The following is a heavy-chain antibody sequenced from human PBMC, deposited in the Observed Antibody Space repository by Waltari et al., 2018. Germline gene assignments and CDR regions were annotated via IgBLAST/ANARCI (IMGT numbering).Heavy chain of an antibody. V-gene: IGHV4-59*12. CDR1: GGSISSSY. D-gene: IGHD4-4*01. CDR2: IYGGSGST. CDR3: ARDHSNYDRFDV. Sequence: QVQLQESGPGLVKPSETLSLTCAVSGGSISSSYWSWIRQPPGKGLEWIGYIYGGSGSTIYNPSLKSRVTISTDTSKNQFSLKLSSVTAADTAVYYCARDHSNYDRFDVWGPGVLVTVSS. J-gene: IGHJ5*02.